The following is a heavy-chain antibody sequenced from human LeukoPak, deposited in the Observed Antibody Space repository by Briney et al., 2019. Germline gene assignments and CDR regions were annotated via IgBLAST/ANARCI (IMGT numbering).Heavy chain of an antibody. CDR3: AKDASPKRGQSHFAY. CDR2: ISGSGGST. V-gene: IGHV3-23*01. CDR1: GFTFDDYA. Sequence: PGGSLRLSCAASGFTFDDYAMSWVRQAPGKGLEWVSAISGSGGSTYYADSVKGRFTISRDNSKNTLYLQMNSLRAEDTAVYYCAKDASPKRGQSHFAYWGQGTLVTVSS. J-gene: IGHJ4*02.